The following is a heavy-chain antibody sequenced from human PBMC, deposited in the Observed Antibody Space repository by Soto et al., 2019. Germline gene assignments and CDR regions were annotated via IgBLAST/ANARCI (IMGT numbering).Heavy chain of an antibody. CDR1: GYTFSNFW. J-gene: IGHJ4*02. V-gene: IGHV5-51*01. CDR2: IYPGDHET. CDR3: ARSPRSSPYFDY. Sequence: PGESLKISCQSSGYTFSNFWIGWVRQLPGKGLEWMGIIYPGDHETSYSPSSHGKVTISADRSINTAYLQWNSLEASDTAFYFCARSPRSSPYFDYWGQGALVTVSS. D-gene: IGHD6-13*01.